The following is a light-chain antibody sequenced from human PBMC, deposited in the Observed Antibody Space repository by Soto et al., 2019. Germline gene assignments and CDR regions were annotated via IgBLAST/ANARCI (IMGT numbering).Light chain of an antibody. CDR3: SSYAGSSPLYV. V-gene: IGLV2-14*01. J-gene: IGLJ1*01. CDR1: SSDGGGYKF. CDR2: EVT. Sequence: QSVLTQPASVSGSPGQSITISCTGTSSDGGGYKFVSWYQQHPGKVPKLLIYEVTNRPSGVSNRFSGSKSGNTASLTISGLQAEDEADYYCSSYAGSSPLYVFGTGTKLTVL.